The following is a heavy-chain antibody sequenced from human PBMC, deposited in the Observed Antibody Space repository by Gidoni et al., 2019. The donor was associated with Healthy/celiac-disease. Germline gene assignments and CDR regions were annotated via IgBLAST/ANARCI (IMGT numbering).Heavy chain of an antibody. CDR3: TSAPSYYYDSSQNGGVDY. V-gene: IGHV3-49*03. CDR1: GFPFGTYA. J-gene: IGHJ4*02. D-gene: IGHD3-22*01. CDR2: IRSKAYGGTT. Sequence: EVQLVESGEGLVQPGRSLSLPCTASGFPFGTYALSWFRQAPGKGLGWVGFIRSKAYGGTTEYAASVKGRFTNSRDDSKSIAYLQMNSLKTEDTAVYYCTSAPSYYYDSSQNGGVDYWGQGTLVTVSS.